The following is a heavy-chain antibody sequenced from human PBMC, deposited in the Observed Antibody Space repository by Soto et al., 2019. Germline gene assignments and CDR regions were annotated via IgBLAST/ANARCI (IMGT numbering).Heavy chain of an antibody. Sequence: ESLKISCKGSGYTFTHYWIGWVRQMPGKGLEWMGIIYPGDSDTKYNPSIKGQVTISADKSITTTYLQWSSLKASDTAIYYCAASIFYYGINFWGQGTTGTVA. CDR2: IYPGDSDT. J-gene: IGHJ6*02. V-gene: IGHV5-51*01. CDR3: AASIFYYGINF. CDR1: GYTFTHYW.